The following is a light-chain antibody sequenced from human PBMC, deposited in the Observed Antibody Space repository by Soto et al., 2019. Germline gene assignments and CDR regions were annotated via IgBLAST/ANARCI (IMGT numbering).Light chain of an antibody. J-gene: IGKJ4*01. CDR2: MAS. CDR3: QQYDNYST. V-gene: IGKV1-5*03. Sequence: DIQITQSPSTLSASVGDRVTITCRASQRVSRWLAWYQQKPGKAPKLLIYMASRLESGVPSRFSGSGSGTEFTLTISSLQPDDFATYYCQQYDNYSTFGGGTKVEIK. CDR1: QRVSRW.